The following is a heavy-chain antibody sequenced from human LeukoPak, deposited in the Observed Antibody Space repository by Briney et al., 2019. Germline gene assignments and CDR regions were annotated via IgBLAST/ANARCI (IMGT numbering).Heavy chain of an antibody. CDR3: ARVGSSGWEDY. CDR2: IRNKANSYTT. J-gene: IGHJ4*02. CDR1: GFTFSDHY. D-gene: IGHD6-19*01. Sequence: PGGSLRLSRAASGFTFSDHYMDWVRQAPGKGLEWVGRIRNKANSYTTEYAASVKGRFTISRDDPKNSLYLQINSLKIEDTAVYYCARVGSSGWEDYWGQGTLVTVSS. V-gene: IGHV3-72*01.